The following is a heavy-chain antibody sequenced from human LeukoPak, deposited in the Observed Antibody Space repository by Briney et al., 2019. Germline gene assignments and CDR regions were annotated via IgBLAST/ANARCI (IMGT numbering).Heavy chain of an antibody. J-gene: IGHJ4*02. V-gene: IGHV3-30*03. CDR1: GFTFSSYG. CDR2: ISYDGSNK. D-gene: IGHD3-3*01. Sequence: GRSLRLSCAASGFTFSSYGMHWVRQAPGKGLEWVAVISYDGSNKYYADSVKGRFTISRDNSKNTLYLQMNSLRAEDTAVYYCARDLVRGDDFWGGYPIDYWGQGTLVTVSS. CDR3: ARDLVRGDDFWGGYPIDY.